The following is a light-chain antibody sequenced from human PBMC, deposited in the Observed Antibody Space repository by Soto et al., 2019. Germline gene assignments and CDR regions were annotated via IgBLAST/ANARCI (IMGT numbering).Light chain of an antibody. Sequence: EIVLTQSPGTLSLSPGERATLSCRASQSVSRNYLAWYQQRPGQAPRLLIYGTSSRATGIPDRFSGSGSGTDFTLTVSRLEPEDFAVYYCQYYVSSPLTFVGGTKVEIK. J-gene: IGKJ4*01. CDR1: QSVSRNY. CDR3: QYYVSSPLT. CDR2: GTS. V-gene: IGKV3-20*01.